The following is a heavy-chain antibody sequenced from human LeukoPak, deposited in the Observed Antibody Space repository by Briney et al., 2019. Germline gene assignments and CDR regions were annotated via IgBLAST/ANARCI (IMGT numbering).Heavy chain of an antibody. CDR3: AKDRPTWPIDY. CDR2: ISYDGSNK. Sequence: GGSLRLSCAASGFTFSSYAMHWVRQAPGKGLEWVAVISYDGSNKYYADSVKGRFTISRDNSKNTLYLQMNSPRAEDTAVYYCAKDRPTWPIDYWGQGTLVTVSS. V-gene: IGHV3-30-3*01. CDR1: GFTFSSYA. D-gene: IGHD5-12*01. J-gene: IGHJ4*02.